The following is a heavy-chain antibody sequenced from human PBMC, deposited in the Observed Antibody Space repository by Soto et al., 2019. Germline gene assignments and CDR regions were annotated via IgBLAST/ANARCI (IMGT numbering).Heavy chain of an antibody. J-gene: IGHJ4*02. CDR1: GFTFSSYA. V-gene: IGHV3-30-3*01. D-gene: IGHD3-3*01. CDR2: ISYDGSNK. Sequence: QVQLVESGGGVVQPGRSLRLSCAASGFTFSSYAMHWVRQAPGKGLEWVAVISYDGSNKYYADSVKGRFTISRGNSKNTLYLQMNSLRAEDTAVYYCARDPGGTDFAEWTYYFDYWGQGTLVTVSS. CDR3: ARDPGGTDFAEWTYYFDY.